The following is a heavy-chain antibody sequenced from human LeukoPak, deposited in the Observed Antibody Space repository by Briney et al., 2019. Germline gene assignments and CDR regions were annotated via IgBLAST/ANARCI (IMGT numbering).Heavy chain of an antibody. CDR3: ARTQKRGPYYFDC. D-gene: IGHD5-24*01. V-gene: IGHV3-7*05. CDR1: GFTFSTYW. CDR2: IKQDGSEK. Sequence: GGSLRLSCAASGFTFSTYWMSWVRRAPGKGLEWVANIKQDGSEKYYVGSVEGRFTISRDNAKNSLYLQMDSLRAEDTAVYYCARTQKRGPYYFDCWGQGTLVTVSS. J-gene: IGHJ4*02.